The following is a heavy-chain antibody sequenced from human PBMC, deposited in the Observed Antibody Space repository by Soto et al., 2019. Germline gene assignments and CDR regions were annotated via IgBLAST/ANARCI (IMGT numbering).Heavy chain of an antibody. CDR1: GFPFSNYY. CDR3: ARSYSSGWEFDY. J-gene: IGHJ4*02. D-gene: IGHD6-19*01. V-gene: IGHV3-11*01. CDR2: ISITGRTI. Sequence: PGGSLRLSCGASGFPFSNYYMSWIRQSPGKGLEWVSYISITGRTIYYADSVKGRFTVSRDNAQNSLSLKLNSLRVEDTAVYYCARSYSSGWEFDYWVQGTHVTIS.